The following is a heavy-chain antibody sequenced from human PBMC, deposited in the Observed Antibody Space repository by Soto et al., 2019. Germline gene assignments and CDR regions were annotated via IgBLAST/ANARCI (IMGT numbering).Heavy chain of an antibody. CDR1: GGTFSGYF. J-gene: IGHJ4*02. CDR2: IEHNGNN. V-gene: IGHV4-34*01. CDR3: ARDFRYFPY. Sequence: KPSETLSLTCAVYGGTFSGYFWSWVRQPPGQGLEWIGEIEHNGNNNINPSLKSRVTLSVDTSKNQISLTLTSVTAADTAVYYCARDFRYFPYWGQGTQVTVSS. D-gene: IGHD2-21*01.